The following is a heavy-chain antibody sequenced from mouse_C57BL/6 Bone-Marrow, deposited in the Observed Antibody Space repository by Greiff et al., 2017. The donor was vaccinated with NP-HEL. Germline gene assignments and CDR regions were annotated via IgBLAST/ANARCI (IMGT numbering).Heavy chain of an antibody. J-gene: IGHJ1*03. V-gene: IGHV1-55*01. Sequence: VQLQQPGAELVKPGASVKMSCKASGYTFTSYWITWVKQRPGQGLEWIGDIYPGSGSTNYNEKFKSKATLTVDTSSSTAYMQLSSLTSEDSAVYYCARVPYYYGSSYGYFDVWGTGTTVTVSS. CDR2: IYPGSGST. CDR1: GYTFTSYW. CDR3: ARVPYYYGSSYGYFDV. D-gene: IGHD1-1*01.